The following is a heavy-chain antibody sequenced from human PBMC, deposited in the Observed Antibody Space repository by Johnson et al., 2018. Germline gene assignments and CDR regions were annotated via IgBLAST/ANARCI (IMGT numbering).Heavy chain of an antibody. CDR3: ARVDSPYYYYYMDV. Sequence: EVQLLETGGGLVQPGGSLRLSCAASGFTFSSYWMHWVRQAPGKGLVWVSRINSDGRGTTYADSVKGRFTISRDNAKNTLYLQMNRLRAEDTAVYYCARVDSPYYYYYMDVWGKGTTVTVSS. J-gene: IGHJ6*03. CDR2: INSDGRGT. V-gene: IGHV3-74*01. CDR1: GFTFSSYW.